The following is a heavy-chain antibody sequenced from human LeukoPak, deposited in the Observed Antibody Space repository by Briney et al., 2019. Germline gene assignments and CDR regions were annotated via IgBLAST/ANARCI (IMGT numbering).Heavy chain of an antibody. J-gene: IGHJ4*02. CDR3: AKEMATPRAAYYFDY. CDR2: ITANGDAT. CDR1: GFIFRSYA. Sequence: GGSLRLSCVGSGFIFRSYAVTWVRQAPGKGLEWVSSITANGDATYYDDSVKGRFNISRDNSKNTLYLQMSSLRAEDTAVYYCAKEMATPRAAYYFDYWGQGTLVTVSS. V-gene: IGHV3-23*01. D-gene: IGHD5-24*01.